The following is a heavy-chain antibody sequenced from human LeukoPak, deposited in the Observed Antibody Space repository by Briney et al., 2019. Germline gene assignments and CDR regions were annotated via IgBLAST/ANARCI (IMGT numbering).Heavy chain of an antibody. V-gene: IGHV1-69*01. CDR3: ARRGGDYYDSSGYSALDY. J-gene: IGHJ4*02. CDR1: GGTFSSYA. D-gene: IGHD3-22*01. CDR2: IIPIFGTA. Sequence: GSSVKVSCKASGGTFSSYAISWVRQAPGQGLEWMGGIIPIFGTANYAQKFQGRVTITADESTSTAYMELSSLRSEDTAVYYCARRGGDYYDSSGYSALDYWGQGTLVTVSS.